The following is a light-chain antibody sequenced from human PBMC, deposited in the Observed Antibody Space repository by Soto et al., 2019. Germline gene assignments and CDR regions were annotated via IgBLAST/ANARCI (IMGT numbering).Light chain of an antibody. CDR2: LNSDGSH. CDR1: SGHSNYA. Sequence: QPVLTQSPSASASLGASVKLTCTLSSGHSNYAIAWHQQQSEKGPRYLMELNSDGSHSKGDGIPDRFSGSSSGAERYLTISSLQSEDEDCQTWGSGIVVFGGGTKLTVL. J-gene: IGLJ2*01. CDR3: QTWGSGIVV. V-gene: IGLV4-69*01.